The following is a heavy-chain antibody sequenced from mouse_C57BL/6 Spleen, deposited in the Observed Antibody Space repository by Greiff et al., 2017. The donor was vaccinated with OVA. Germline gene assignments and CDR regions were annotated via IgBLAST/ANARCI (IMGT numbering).Heavy chain of an antibody. CDR1: GFNIKDYY. CDR3: AFYDGSRRIYYYAMDY. Sequence: VQLQQSGAELVKPGASVKLSCTASGFNIKDYYMHWVKQRPEQGLEWIGRIDPEDGETKYAPKFQGKATITADTTSNTAYLQLSSLTSEDTAVYYCAFYDGSRRIYYYAMDYWGQGTSVTVSS. CDR2: IDPEDGET. J-gene: IGHJ4*01. V-gene: IGHV14-2*01. D-gene: IGHD1-1*01.